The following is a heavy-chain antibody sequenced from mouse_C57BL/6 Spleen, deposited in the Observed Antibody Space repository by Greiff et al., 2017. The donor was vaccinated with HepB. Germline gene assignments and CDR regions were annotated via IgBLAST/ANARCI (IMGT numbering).Heavy chain of an antibody. J-gene: IGHJ3*01. CDR2: INPSTGGT. D-gene: IGHD1-1*01. V-gene: IGHV1-42*01. CDR3: ARSYYGGSSQSGFAY. CDR1: GYSFTGYY. Sequence: VQLKQSGPELVKPGASVKISCKASGYSFTGYYMNWVKQSPEKSLEWIGEINPSTGGTTYNQKFKAKATLTVDKSSSTAYMQLKSLTSEDSAVYYCARSYYGGSSQSGFAYWGQGTLVTVSA.